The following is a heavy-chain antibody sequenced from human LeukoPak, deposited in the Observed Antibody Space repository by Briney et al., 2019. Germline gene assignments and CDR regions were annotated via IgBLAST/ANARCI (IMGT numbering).Heavy chain of an antibody. Sequence: GSLRLSFAASGFTFSNYAMTWVRQAPGKGVEGVSGIRGSGGSTYYADSVKGRFTISRDNSKNNLYLQMNSLRAEDTAVYYCARLGVGATRDAFDIWGQGTMVTVSS. D-gene: IGHD1-26*01. J-gene: IGHJ3*02. V-gene: IGHV3-23*01. CDR3: ARLGVGATRDAFDI. CDR2: IRGSGGST. CDR1: GFTFSNYA.